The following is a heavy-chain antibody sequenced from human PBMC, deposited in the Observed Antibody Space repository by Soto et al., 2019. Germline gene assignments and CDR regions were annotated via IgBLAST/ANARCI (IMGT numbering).Heavy chain of an antibody. CDR1: GFPFSSYA. D-gene: IGHD5-12*01. Sequence: PGGSLRLSCAASGFPFSSYAMHWVRQAPGKGLEWVAVISYDGSNKYYADSVKGRFTISRDNSKNTLYLQMNSLRAEDTAVYYCARGGDGYNPYFDYWGQGTLVTVSS. CDR3: ARGGDGYNPYFDY. CDR2: ISYDGSNK. J-gene: IGHJ4*02. V-gene: IGHV3-30-3*01.